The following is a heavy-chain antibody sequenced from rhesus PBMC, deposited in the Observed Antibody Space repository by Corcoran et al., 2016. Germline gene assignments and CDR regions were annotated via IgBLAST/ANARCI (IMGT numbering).Heavy chain of an antibody. CDR1: GYSFTSYW. J-gene: IGHJ6*01. V-gene: IGHV5-20*01. D-gene: IGHD3-3*01. Sequence: EVQLVQSGAEVKRPGESLKISCKTSGYSFTSYWISWVRQMPGKGLEWMGAIDPNDSYNRYNPTIQGQVNISADKSISTAYLQWSRLKASDTATYYCAKDGNSKFGLVMVGLDSWGQGVVVTVSS. CDR2: IDPNDSYN. CDR3: AKDGNSKFGLVMVGLDS.